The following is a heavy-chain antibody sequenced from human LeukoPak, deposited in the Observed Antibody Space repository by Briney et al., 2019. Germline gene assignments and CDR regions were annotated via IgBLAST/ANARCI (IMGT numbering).Heavy chain of an antibody. CDR3: AKDISGEQWLPSYIPESFDY. Sequence: ASVKVSCKASGYTFTSYGISWVRQAPGQGLEWMGWISAYNGNTDYAQKLQGRVTMTTDTSTSTAYMELRSLRAEDTALYYCAKDISGEQWLPSYIPESFDYWGQGTLVTVSS. CDR1: GYTFTSYG. CDR2: ISAYNGNT. J-gene: IGHJ4*02. V-gene: IGHV1-18*01. D-gene: IGHD6-19*01.